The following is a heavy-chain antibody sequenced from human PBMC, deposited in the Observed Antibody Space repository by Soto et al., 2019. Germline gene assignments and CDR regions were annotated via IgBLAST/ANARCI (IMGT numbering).Heavy chain of an antibody. Sequence: EVQLVESGGGLVKPGGSLRLSCAASGFTFSTYSFSWVRQAPGKGLEWVSSITTSSSYTYYADSVKGRFTISRDDAKNSLYLQVNSLRAEDTAVYYCAKAGTYYYYYYGLDVWGQGTTVTVSS. CDR3: AKAGTYYYYYYGLDV. D-gene: IGHD1-1*01. CDR1: GFTFSTYS. V-gene: IGHV3-21*01. J-gene: IGHJ6*02. CDR2: ITTSSSYT.